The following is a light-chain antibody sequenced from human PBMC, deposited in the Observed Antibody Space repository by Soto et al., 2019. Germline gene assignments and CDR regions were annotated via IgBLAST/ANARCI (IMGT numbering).Light chain of an antibody. CDR3: HQYDNWPKT. Sequence: EIMLTQSPATLPVSPGERATLSFRASQSVGSNLAWFQQKPGQAPRLLIYGSSTRATGVPARFSGSGSGADFTLTISNLQSEDFAVYYCHQYDNWPKTFGQGTRLEI. CDR2: GSS. J-gene: IGKJ5*01. V-gene: IGKV3-15*01. CDR1: QSVGSN.